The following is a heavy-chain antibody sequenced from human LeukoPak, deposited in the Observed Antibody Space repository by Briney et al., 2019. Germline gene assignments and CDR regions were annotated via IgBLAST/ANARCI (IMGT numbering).Heavy chain of an antibody. D-gene: IGHD5-12*01. CDR3: ARDKSGYSGYDRYYYYYYYMDV. J-gene: IGHJ6*03. CDR2: ISYDGSNK. V-gene: IGHV3-30*04. CDR1: GFTFSSYA. Sequence: PGGSLRLSCAASGFTFSSYAMHWVRQAPGKGLEWVAVISYDGSNKYYADSVKGRFTISRDNSKNTLYLQMNSLRAEDTAVYYCARDKSGYSGYDRYYYYYYYMDVWGKGTTVTVSS.